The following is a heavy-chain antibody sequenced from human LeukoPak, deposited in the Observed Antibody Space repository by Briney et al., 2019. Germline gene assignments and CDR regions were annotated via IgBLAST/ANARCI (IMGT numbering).Heavy chain of an antibody. CDR2: IIPIFGTA. CDR3: ARDYYGSGSYYKPFDY. V-gene: IGHV1-69*01. D-gene: IGHD3-10*01. J-gene: IGHJ4*02. CDR1: GGTFSSYA. Sequence: GSSVKVSCKASGGTFSSYAISWVRQAPGQGLEWMGGIIPIFGTANYAQEFQGRVTITADESTSTAYMELSSLRSEDTAVYYCARDYYGSGSYYKPFDYWGQGTLVTVSS.